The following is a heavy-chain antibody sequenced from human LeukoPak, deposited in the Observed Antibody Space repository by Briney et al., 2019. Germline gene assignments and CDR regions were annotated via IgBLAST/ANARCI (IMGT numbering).Heavy chain of an antibody. D-gene: IGHD3-22*01. CDR3: ARGYDSSGYYSNFDY. V-gene: IGHV1-69*04. J-gene: IGHJ4*02. CDR2: IIPILSIA. CDR1: GYTFTSYD. Sequence: GASVKVSCKASGYTFTSYDISWVRQAPGQGLEWMGRIIPILSIANYAQKFQGRVTITADKSTSTAYMELSSLRSEDTAVYYCARGYDSSGYYSNFDYWGQGTLVTVSS.